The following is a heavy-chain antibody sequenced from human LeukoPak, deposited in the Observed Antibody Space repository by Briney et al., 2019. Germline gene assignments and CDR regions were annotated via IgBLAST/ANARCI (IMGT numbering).Heavy chain of an antibody. J-gene: IGHJ4*02. Sequence: ASVEVSCKASGYTFSSYDINWVRQAPGQGFEWMGWMKPNSGNTDSAQKFQGRVTMTTNTSINTAYMELSSLRSEDTAVYYCARPGAAAGFGYWGQGTLVTVSS. CDR3: ARPGAAAGFGY. CDR1: GYTFSSYD. V-gene: IGHV1-8*02. CDR2: MKPNSGNT. D-gene: IGHD6-13*01.